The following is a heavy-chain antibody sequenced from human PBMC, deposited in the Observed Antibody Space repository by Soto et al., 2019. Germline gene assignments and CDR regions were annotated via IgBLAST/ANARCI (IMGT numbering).Heavy chain of an antibody. V-gene: IGHV4-30-4*01. CDR1: GGSISSGDYY. D-gene: IGHD6-6*01. CDR3: ARDREYSSSSANNWFDT. J-gene: IGHJ5*02. CDR2: IYYSGST. Sequence: SETLSLTCTVSGGSISSGDYYWSWIRQPPGKGLEWIGYIYYSGSTYYNPSLKSRVTISVDTYKNQFSLKLSSVTAADTAVYYCARDREYSSSSANNWFDTWGQGTMVTVSS.